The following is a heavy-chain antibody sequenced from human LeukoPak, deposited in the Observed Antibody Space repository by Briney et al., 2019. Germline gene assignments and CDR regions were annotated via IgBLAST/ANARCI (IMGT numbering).Heavy chain of an antibody. D-gene: IGHD3-16*02. CDR3: ARRSVNLRLGKLSFDY. CDR1: GFTFDDYG. V-gene: IGHV3-20*04. CDR2: ISWNGGST. J-gene: IGHJ4*02. Sequence: GGSLRLSCAASGFTFDDYGMSWVRQAPGKGLEWVSGISWNGGSTGYADSVKGRFTISRDNAKNSLYLQMNSLRAEDTALYYCARRSVNLRLGKLSFDYWGQGTLVTVSS.